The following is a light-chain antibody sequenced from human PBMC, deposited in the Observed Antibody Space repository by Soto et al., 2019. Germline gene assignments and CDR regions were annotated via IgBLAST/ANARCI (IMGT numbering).Light chain of an antibody. CDR1: QSVLYSSNNKNY. CDR3: QQYYSTPFT. CDR2: WAS. Sequence: DIVMTQSPDSLAVSLGERATINCKSSQSVLYSSNNKNYLAGYQQKPGQPPKLLIYWASTRESGVPARFSGSGSGTDFTLTISSLQAEDVAVYYCQQYYSTPFTFGQGTKLEIK. J-gene: IGKJ2*01. V-gene: IGKV4-1*01.